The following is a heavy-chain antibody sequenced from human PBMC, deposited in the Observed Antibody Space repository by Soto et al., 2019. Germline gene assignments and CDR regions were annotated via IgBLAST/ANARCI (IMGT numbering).Heavy chain of an antibody. CDR2: IGTAGDT. CDR1: GFTFSSYD. CDR3: ARGLWFGELHTEANMDV. D-gene: IGHD3-10*01. Sequence: GGALRLSCAASGFTFSSYDIHWVRQATGKGLEWVSAIGTAGDTYYPGSVKGRFTISRENAKNSLYLQMNSLRAGDTAVYYCARGLWFGELHTEANMDVWGKGTTVTVSS. J-gene: IGHJ6*03. V-gene: IGHV3-13*01.